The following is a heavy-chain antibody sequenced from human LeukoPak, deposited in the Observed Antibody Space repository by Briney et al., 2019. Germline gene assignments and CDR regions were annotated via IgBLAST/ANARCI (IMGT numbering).Heavy chain of an antibody. V-gene: IGHV3-53*01. CDR1: GLTVSSKY. CDR2: IYNNGNT. D-gene: IGHD4-17*01. Sequence: RGSLRLSCAASGLTVSSKYMSWVRQAPGKGLEWVSVIYNNGNTHYADSVKGRFTISRDNSKNTLYLQMNSLRVEDTAVYYCARVGGDQVGYWGQGTLVTVSS. J-gene: IGHJ4*02. CDR3: ARVGGDQVGY.